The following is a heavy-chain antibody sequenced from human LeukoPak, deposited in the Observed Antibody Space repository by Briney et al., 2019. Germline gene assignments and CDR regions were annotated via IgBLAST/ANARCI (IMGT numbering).Heavy chain of an antibody. CDR3: ARLGGPGDWFDP. Sequence: PSETLSLTCAVYGGSFSGYYWSWIRQPPGKGLEWIGCIYYSGSTNYNPSLKSRVTISVDTSKNQFSLKLSSVTAADTAVYYCARLGGPGDWFDPWGQGTLVTVSS. J-gene: IGHJ5*02. CDR1: GGSFSGYY. V-gene: IGHV4-59*08. D-gene: IGHD4-23*01. CDR2: IYYSGST.